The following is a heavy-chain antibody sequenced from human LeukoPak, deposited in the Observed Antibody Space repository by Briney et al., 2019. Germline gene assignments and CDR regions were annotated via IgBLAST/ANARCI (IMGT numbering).Heavy chain of an antibody. CDR2: IYPDDSDT. CDR3: ARHETGPYFDY. CDR1: GYSFTNYW. D-gene: IGHD1-1*01. Sequence: SGESLRISCKGSGYSFTNYWIGWMRQMPGKGLEWMGMIYPDDSDTRFSPSFQGQVIISADKSISTAYLQWSSLKASDTAMYHCARHETGPYFDYWGQGTLVTVSS. J-gene: IGHJ4*02. V-gene: IGHV5-51*01.